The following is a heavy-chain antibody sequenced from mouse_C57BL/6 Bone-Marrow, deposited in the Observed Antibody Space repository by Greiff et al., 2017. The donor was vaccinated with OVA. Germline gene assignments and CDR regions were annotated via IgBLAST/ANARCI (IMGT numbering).Heavy chain of an antibody. D-gene: IGHD1-1*01. CDR3: ARSRYGSMETDWYFDV. CDR2: INPNYGTT. V-gene: IGHV1-39*01. J-gene: IGHJ1*03. Sequence: EVQLQQSGPELVKPGASVKISCKASGYSFTDYNMNWVKQSNGKSLEWIGVINPNYGTTSYNQNFKGKATLTVDQSSSTAYMQLNSLTSEDSAVYYWARSRYGSMETDWYFDVWGTGTTVTVSS. CDR1: GYSFTDYN.